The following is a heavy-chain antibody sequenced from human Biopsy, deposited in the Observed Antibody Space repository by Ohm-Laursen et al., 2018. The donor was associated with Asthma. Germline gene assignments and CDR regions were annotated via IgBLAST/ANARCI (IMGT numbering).Heavy chain of an antibody. D-gene: IGHD6-19*01. CDR2: IMTVFGTT. V-gene: IGHV1-69*13. CDR1: GGTFSNFA. CDR3: ARCQVGYSSGWSLLLKKIYYSGMDV. Sequence: SVKVSCKVPGGTFSNFAISWVRQAPGQGLEWLGGIMTVFGTTNYAQKLQGRVTITADESTSTAYMEVTSLRSEDTAIYYCARCQVGYSSGWSLLLKKIYYSGMDVWGQGTAVTVSS. J-gene: IGHJ6*02.